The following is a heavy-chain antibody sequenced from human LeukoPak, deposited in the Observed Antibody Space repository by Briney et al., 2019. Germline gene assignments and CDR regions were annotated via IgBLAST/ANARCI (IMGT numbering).Heavy chain of an antibody. D-gene: IGHD1-1*01. CDR3: ARVQVSDDNWGFFDY. V-gene: IGHV1-2*02. CDR2: INPNSGCS. CDR1: GYTFPANY. J-gene: IGHJ4*02. Sequence: ASVKVSCKASGYTFPANYMHWVRQAPGQGFEWMGWINPNSGCSNCAQKFQGRVTMTRETSISTAYMELSRLSSDDTAVYYCARVQVSDDNWGFFDYWGQGTLVTVSS.